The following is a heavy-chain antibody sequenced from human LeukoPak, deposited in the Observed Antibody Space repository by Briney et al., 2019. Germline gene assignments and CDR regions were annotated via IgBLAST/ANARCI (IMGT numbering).Heavy chain of an antibody. V-gene: IGHV1-2*06. CDR2: INPNSGGT. CDR3: ARDKGSSTFGAYYYYMDV. CDR1: GYTFTGYY. J-gene: IGHJ6*03. Sequence: ASVKVSCKASGYTFTGYYMHWVRQAPGQGLEWMGRINPNSGGTNYAQKFQGRVTMTRDTSISTAYMELSRLSSDDTAVYYCARDKGSSTFGAYYYYMDVWGKGTTVTVSS. D-gene: IGHD2-2*01.